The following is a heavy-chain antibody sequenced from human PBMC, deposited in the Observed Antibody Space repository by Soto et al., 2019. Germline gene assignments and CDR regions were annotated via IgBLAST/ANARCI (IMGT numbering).Heavy chain of an antibody. D-gene: IGHD3-3*01. CDR3: AREGFLEWLSSLDY. CDR1: GYAFTSDG. V-gene: IGHV1-18*01. CDR2: ISAYNGNT. Sequence: APLNLYCKASGYAFTSDGSSWGRQTTGQGLEWMGWISAYNGNTNYAQKLQGRVTMTTDTSTSTAYMELRSLRSDDTAVYYCAREGFLEWLSSLDYWGQGTLVTVYS. J-gene: IGHJ4*02.